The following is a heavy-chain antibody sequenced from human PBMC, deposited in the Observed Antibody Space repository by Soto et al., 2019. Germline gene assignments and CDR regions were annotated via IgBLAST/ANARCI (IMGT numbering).Heavy chain of an antibody. Sequence: EVQLVESGGGLVQPGRSLRLSCAASGFTFDDYAMLWVRQAPGKGLEWVSGISWNSGSIGYADSVKGRFTISRANAKNSLYLQMNNLKAKDTALYYSANAMVATIGVLFDYWGQGTMVTVSS. CDR3: ANAMVATIGVLFDY. CDR2: ISWNSGSI. J-gene: IGHJ4*02. V-gene: IGHV3-9*01. D-gene: IGHD5-12*01. CDR1: GFTFDDYA.